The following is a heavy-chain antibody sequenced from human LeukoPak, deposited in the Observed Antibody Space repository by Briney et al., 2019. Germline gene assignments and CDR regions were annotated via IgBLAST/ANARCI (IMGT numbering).Heavy chain of an antibody. CDR3: ARSLGATLGEYFQH. CDR1: GFTFSSYA. Sequence: GGSLRLSCAASGFTFSSYAMHWVRQAPGKGLEWVAVISYDGSNKYYADSVKGRFTISRDNSKNTLYLQMNSLRAEDTAVYYCARSLGATLGEYFQHWGQGTLVTVSS. J-gene: IGHJ1*01. CDR2: ISYDGSNK. D-gene: IGHD1-26*01. V-gene: IGHV3-30-3*01.